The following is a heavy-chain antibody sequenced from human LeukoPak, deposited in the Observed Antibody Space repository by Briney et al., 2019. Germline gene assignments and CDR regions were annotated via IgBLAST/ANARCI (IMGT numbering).Heavy chain of an antibody. CDR3: ARPNCGGECYFSGYGMDV. D-gene: IGHD2-21*01. CDR1: GFSFTSYG. CDR2: VRYDGSDE. J-gene: IGHJ6*02. V-gene: IGHV3-30*04. Sequence: GGSLRLSCTASGFSFTSYGMHWVRQGPGKGLEWVAVVRYDGSDEHYADSVKGRFTISRDNSKTTLYLQMNNLREEDTAVYYCARPNCGGECYFSGYGMDVWGQGTTVIVSS.